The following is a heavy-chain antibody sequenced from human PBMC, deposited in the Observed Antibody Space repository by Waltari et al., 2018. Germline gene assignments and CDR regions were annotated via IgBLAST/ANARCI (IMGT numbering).Heavy chain of an antibody. V-gene: IGHV4-34*01. D-gene: IGHD4-17*01. CDR2: INHSGST. J-gene: IGHJ6*03. Sequence: QVQLQQWGAGLLKPSETLSLTCAVYGGSFSGYYWSWIRQPPGKGLEWLGEINHSGSTNYNPSLKSRVTISVDTSKNQFSLKLSSVTAADTAVYYGARVAGEQGATVTGVYYYYYYMDVWGKGTTVTVSS. CDR3: ARVAGEQGATVTGVYYYYYYMDV. CDR1: GGSFSGYY.